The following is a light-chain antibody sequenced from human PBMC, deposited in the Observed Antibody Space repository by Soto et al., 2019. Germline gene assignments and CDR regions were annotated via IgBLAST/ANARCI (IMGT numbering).Light chain of an antibody. CDR1: QTINNW. V-gene: IGKV1-5*03. J-gene: IGKJ1*01. Sequence: DIQMTQSPSALSTSVGDRVTITCRASQTINNWLAWYQQRPGRAPKLLIHKASTLESGVASRFSGSRSGTEFTLTISSLQPDDFASYYCQQYNSHPWTFGQGTKVEIK. CDR3: QQYNSHPWT. CDR2: KAS.